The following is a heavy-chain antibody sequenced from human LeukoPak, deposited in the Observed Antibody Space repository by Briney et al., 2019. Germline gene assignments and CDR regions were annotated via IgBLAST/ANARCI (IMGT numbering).Heavy chain of an antibody. J-gene: IGHJ5*02. CDR2: INPNSGGT. V-gene: IGHV1-2*06. D-gene: IGHD4-17*01. CDR3: ARVNYGNTWFDP. Sequence: ASVKVSCKASGYTFTGYYMHWVRQAPGQGLEWIGRINPNSGGTNYAQKFQGRVTMTRDTSISTAYMELSRLRSVDTAVYYCARVNYGNTWFDPWGQGTLVTVSS. CDR1: GYTFTGYY.